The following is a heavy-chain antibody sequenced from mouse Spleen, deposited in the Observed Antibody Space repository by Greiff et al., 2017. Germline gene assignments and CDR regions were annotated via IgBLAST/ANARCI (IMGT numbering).Heavy chain of an antibody. CDR3: ARGALRLETWFAY. CDR1: GYTFTDYA. CDR2: ISTYYGDA. Sequence: QVQLKQSGAELVRPGVSVKISCKGSGYTFTDYAMHWVKQSHAKSLEWIGVISTYYGDASYNQKFKGKATMTVDKSSSTAYMELARLTSEDSAIYYCARGALRLETWFAYWGQGTLVTVSA. J-gene: IGHJ3*01. V-gene: IGHV1S137*01. D-gene: IGHD2-13*01.